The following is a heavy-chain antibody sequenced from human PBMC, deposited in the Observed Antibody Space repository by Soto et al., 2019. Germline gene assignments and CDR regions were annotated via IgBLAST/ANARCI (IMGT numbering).Heavy chain of an antibody. D-gene: IGHD3-16*01. CDR3: AKDSVAWGSYKVFDY. CDR2: ISPYNGNT. J-gene: IGHJ4*02. Sequence: QVQLVQSGAEVKKPGASVTVSCKASGYTFPNYGITWVRQAPGQGLEWMGWISPYNGNTNYAQKFQGRVTMTTDTSTSTAYMELRSLRSDDTAVYYCAKDSVAWGSYKVFDYWGQRTLVTVSS. CDR1: GYTFPNYG. V-gene: IGHV1-18*01.